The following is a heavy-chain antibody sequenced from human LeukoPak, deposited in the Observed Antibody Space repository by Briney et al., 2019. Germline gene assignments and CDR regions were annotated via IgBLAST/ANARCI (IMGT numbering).Heavy chain of an antibody. J-gene: IGHJ4*02. CDR2: IAHNGNT. V-gene: IGHV4-31*03. Sequence: SGTLSLTCTASGGSISTVGYYWTWIRHHPGEGLEWIGYIAHNGNTYYNPSLKSRFTITLETSKTQFSLNLRPMTAAATVLYYWARYFCGPASCPGVDFWGQGTLVTVSS. CDR1: GGSISTVGYY. CDR3: ARYFCGPASCPGVDF. D-gene: IGHD2-2*01.